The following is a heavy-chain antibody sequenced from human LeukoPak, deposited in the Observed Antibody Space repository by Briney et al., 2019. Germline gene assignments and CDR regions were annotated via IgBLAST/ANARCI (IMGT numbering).Heavy chain of an antibody. CDR2: ISSSSSYI. J-gene: IGHJ1*01. CDR3: ASDWGYHRFQH. D-gene: IGHD2-2*01. CDR1: GFTFSSYS. Sequence: GGSLRLSCAASGFTFSSYSMNWVRQAPGKGLEWVSSISSSSSYIYYADSVKGRFTISRDNAKNSLYLQMNSLRAEDTAVYYCASDWGYHRFQHWGQGTLATVSS. V-gene: IGHV3-21*01.